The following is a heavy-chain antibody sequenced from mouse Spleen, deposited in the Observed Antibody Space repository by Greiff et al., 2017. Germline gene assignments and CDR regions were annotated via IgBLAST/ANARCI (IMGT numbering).Heavy chain of an antibody. D-gene: IGHD2-3*01. J-gene: IGHJ2*01. CDR1: GYTFTDYY. CDR2: IYPGSGNT. Sequence: VKLVESGAELVRPGASVKLSCKASGYTFTDYYINWVKQRPGQGLEWIARIYPGSGNTYYNEKFKGKATLTAEKSSSTAYMQLSSLTSEDSAVYFCARGGDGYYSYYFDYWGQGTTLTVSS. V-gene: IGHV1-76*01. CDR3: ARGGDGYYSYYFDY.